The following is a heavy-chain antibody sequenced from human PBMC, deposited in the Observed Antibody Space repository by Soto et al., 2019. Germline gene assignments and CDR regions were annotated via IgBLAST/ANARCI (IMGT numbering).Heavy chain of an antibody. V-gene: IGHV4-61*01. Sequence: PSETLSLTCTVSGVSVSSGSYYWSWIRQPPGKGLEWIGYIYYSGSTNYNPSLKSRVTISVDTSKNQFSLKLSSVTAADTAVYYCARGGVVVVAAPLDDWGQGTLVTVSS. CDR1: GVSVSSGSYY. D-gene: IGHD2-15*01. CDR3: ARGGVVVVAAPLDD. CDR2: IYYSGST. J-gene: IGHJ4*02.